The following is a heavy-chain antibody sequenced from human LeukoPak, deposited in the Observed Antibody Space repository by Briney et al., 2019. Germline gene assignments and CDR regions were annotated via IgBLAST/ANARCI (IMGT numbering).Heavy chain of an antibody. J-gene: IGHJ4*02. CDR2: INHSGST. V-gene: IGHV4-34*01. CDR1: GGSLSNYF. D-gene: IGHD6-13*01. CDR3: ARGVVGNWYFFDY. Sequence: SETLSLTCAVYGGSLSNYFWSWIRQPPGKGPEWIGEINHSGSTNYNPSLKTRLTISVDTSKNQFSLKLSSVTTADTAVYYCARGVVGNWYFFDYWGQGTLVTVSS.